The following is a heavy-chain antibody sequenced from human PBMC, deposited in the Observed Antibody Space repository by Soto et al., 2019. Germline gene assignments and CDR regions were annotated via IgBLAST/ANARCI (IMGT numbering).Heavy chain of an antibody. V-gene: IGHV4-59*08. J-gene: IGHJ6*02. CDR1: SGPSRSHN. CDR2: VYDTGST. CDR3: VRQGIGALHGLVDV. D-gene: IGHD3-10*01. Sequence: QVQLQQSGPGLVKPSETLSLTCTVSSGPSRSHNWGWIRQSPGRGLEWIGYVYDTGSTSYNPSLEXXVXXAADTSTNHSSLPLSSVTAADTAVYYCVRQGIGALHGLVDVWGQGTTVSVSS.